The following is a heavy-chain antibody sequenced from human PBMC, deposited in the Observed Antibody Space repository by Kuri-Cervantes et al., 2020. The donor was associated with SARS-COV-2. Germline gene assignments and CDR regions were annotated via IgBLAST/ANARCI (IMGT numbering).Heavy chain of an antibody. V-gene: IGHV3-11*03. CDR3: ASRGNSRNWYFDL. Sequence: GESLKISCAASGFTFSDYYMSWIRQAPGKGLEWVSYISSSSCYTNYADSVKGRFTISRDNAKNSLYLQMNSLRAEDTAVYYCASRGNSRNWYFDLWGRGTLVTVSS. CDR1: GFTFSDYY. CDR2: ISSSSCYT. J-gene: IGHJ2*01. D-gene: IGHD2/OR15-2a*01.